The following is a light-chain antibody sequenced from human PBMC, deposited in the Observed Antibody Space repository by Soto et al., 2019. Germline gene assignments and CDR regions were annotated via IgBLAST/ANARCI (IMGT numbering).Light chain of an antibody. CDR3: QQYNHYSGLT. CDR2: DAS. V-gene: IGKV1-5*01. J-gene: IGKJ4*01. Sequence: DIQMTQSPSTLSASVGDRVTITCRAIQSITRWLAWYQQKPGEAPKLLIYDASSLESGVPSRFSGSGSGTEFTLTISSLQPDDFATYYCQQYNHYSGLTFGGGTKVDSK. CDR1: QSITRW.